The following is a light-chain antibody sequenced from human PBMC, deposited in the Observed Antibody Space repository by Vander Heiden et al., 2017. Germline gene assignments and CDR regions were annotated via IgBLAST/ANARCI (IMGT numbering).Light chain of an antibody. Sequence: IQLTQSPSSLSASVGDRVTITCRASQGIRNYLVWYQQKPGKAPKLLIYAASTRQSGVSSRFSGSGSGTDFTLIISSLQPEDLATYYCQQLHSYPITFGQGTRLEIK. CDR2: AAS. V-gene: IGKV1-9*01. CDR1: QGIRNY. CDR3: QQLHSYPIT. J-gene: IGKJ5*01.